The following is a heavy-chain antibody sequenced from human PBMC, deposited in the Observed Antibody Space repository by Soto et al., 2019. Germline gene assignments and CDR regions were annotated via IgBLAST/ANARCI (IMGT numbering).Heavy chain of an antibody. CDR1: GCSISSSSYY. Sequence: SETLSLTCTVSGCSISSSSYYWGWIRQPPGKGLEWIGSIYYSGSTYYNPSLKSRVTMSVDTSRNQLLLQLNSVTAADTAVYYCARESAGSHKNNWFDPWGQGTLVTVS. D-gene: IGHD3-10*01. J-gene: IGHJ5*02. CDR2: IYYSGST. V-gene: IGHV4-39*07. CDR3: ARESAGSHKNNWFDP.